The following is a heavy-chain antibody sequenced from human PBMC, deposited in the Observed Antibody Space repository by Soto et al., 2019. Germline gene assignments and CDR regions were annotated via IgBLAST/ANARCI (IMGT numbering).Heavy chain of an antibody. V-gene: IGHV1-2*02. D-gene: IGHD1-1*01. CDR3: ARDLFPAEKNWNDAYNYFDP. J-gene: IGHJ5*02. Sequence: ASVKVSCKTSGYTFTGHIIHWLRQAPGQGLEWLGWINPKSGDKLYAQKFQGRVTMTRDTSISTVYMDLPRLTSDDTAFYYCARDLFPAEKNWNDAYNYFDPGGQGTLVTV. CDR1: GYTFTGHI. CDR2: INPKSGDK.